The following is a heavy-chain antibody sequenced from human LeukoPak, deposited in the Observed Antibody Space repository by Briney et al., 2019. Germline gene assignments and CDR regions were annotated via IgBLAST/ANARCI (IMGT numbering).Heavy chain of an antibody. CDR3: AREGSGWYVGAIDY. Sequence: GSLRLSCAASGFTFSSYAMHWVRQAPGKGLEYVSAISSNGGSTYYANSVKGRFTISRDNSKNTLYLQMGSLRAEDMAVYYCAREGSGWYVGAIDYWGQGTLVTVSS. CDR2: ISSNGGST. J-gene: IGHJ4*02. D-gene: IGHD6-19*01. CDR1: GFTFSSYA. V-gene: IGHV3-64*01.